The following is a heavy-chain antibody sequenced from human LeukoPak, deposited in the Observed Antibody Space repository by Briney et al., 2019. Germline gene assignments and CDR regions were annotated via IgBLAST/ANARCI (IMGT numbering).Heavy chain of an antibody. CDR2: TNGATGNT. D-gene: IGHD5-18*01. CDR1: GYIFTNYA. Sequence: ASVRVSCKASGYIFTNYALHWVRQAPGQRLEWMGWTNGATGNTRFSQDFQGRLTITMDTSARTGYMELSSLRSEDTAVYYCARDRGYSYDSSYYYYGMDVWGQGTTVTVSS. CDR3: ARDRGYSYDSSYYYYGMDV. V-gene: IGHV1-3*02. J-gene: IGHJ6*02.